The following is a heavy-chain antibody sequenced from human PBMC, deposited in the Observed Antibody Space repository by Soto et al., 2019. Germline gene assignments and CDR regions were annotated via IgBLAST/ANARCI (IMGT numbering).Heavy chain of an antibody. CDR3: ARDTSSSSWYAGYFDY. J-gene: IGHJ4*02. Sequence: EVQLVESGGGLVQPGGSLRLSCAASGFTVSSNYMSWVRQAPWKGLEWVSVIYSGGSTYYADSVKGRFTISRDNSKNTLYLQMNSLRAEDTAVYYCARDTSSSSWYAGYFDYWGQGTLVTVSS. CDR2: IYSGGST. CDR1: GFTVSSNY. V-gene: IGHV3-66*01. D-gene: IGHD6-13*01.